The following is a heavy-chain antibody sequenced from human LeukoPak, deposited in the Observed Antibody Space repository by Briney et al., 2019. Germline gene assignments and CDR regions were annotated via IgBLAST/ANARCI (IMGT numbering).Heavy chain of an antibody. CDR2: INPNSGGT. CDR1: GYTFTGYY. J-gene: IGHJ4*02. V-gene: IGHV1-2*02. CDR3: ARGRTYSSSWYGVY. Sequence: ASVKVSCKASGYTFTGYYMHWVRQAPGLGLEWMGWINPNSGGTNYAQKFQGRVTMTRDTSISTAYMELSRLRSEDAAVYYCARGRTYSSSWYGVYWGQGTLVTVSS. D-gene: IGHD6-13*01.